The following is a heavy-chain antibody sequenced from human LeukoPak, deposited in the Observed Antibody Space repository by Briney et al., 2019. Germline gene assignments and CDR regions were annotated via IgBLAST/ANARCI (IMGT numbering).Heavy chain of an antibody. V-gene: IGHV3-48*03. CDR3: ARDGARGSCSSTSCYWFDY. D-gene: IGHD2-2*01. J-gene: IGHJ4*02. CDR2: IIGSGTTI. CDR1: GFTFSPYE. Sequence: GGSLRLSCAASGFTFSPYEMNWVRQPPGKGLEWVSYIIGSGTTIYYADSVKGRFTISRDNAKNSLYLHMNSLRAEDTAVYYCARDGARGSCSSTSCYWFDYWGQGTLVTVSS.